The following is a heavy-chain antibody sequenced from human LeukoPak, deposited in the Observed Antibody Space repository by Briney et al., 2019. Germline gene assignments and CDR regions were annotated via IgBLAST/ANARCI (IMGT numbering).Heavy chain of an antibody. CDR1: GDSVSSNSAG. D-gene: IGHD2-2*02. CDR2: TYYRSKWYY. V-gene: IGHV6-1*01. Sequence: SQTLSLTCAISGDSVSSNSAGWSWIRQSPSRGLEWLGRTYYRSKWYYDYAASVKSRITINPDTSKNQFSLQLNSVTPEDTAVYYCALTLGYCSSTSCYTEGDYWGRGTLVTVSS. CDR3: ALTLGYCSSTSCYTEGDY. J-gene: IGHJ4*02.